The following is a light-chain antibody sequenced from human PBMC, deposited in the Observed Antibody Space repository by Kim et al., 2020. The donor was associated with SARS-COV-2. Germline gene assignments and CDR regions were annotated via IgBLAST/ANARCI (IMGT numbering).Light chain of an antibody. CDR2: ATS. CDR1: ESLNGK. V-gene: IGKV3-15*01. Sequence: VSTRERAPLPCRASESLNGKLAWYQQKPGQPPRLLMYATSTRATGVPARFSGSGSGTEFTLTITSLQSEDSALYHCQQYNDWPPITFGQGTRLRL. CDR3: QQYNDWPPIT. J-gene: IGKJ5*01.